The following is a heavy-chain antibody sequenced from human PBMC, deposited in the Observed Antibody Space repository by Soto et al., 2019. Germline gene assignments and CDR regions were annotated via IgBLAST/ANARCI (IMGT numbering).Heavy chain of an antibody. CDR2: IYYSGST. CDR1: GGSISSGGYY. V-gene: IGHV4-31*03. D-gene: IGHD6-13*01. Sequence: SETLSLTCTVSGGSISSGGYYWSWIRHHPGKGLEWIGFIYYSGSTYYSPSLKSRVTVSVDTSKNQFSLKLSSVTAADTAVYYCARSSSWYQGGSFDIWGQGTMVTVSS. J-gene: IGHJ3*02. CDR3: ARSSSWYQGGSFDI.